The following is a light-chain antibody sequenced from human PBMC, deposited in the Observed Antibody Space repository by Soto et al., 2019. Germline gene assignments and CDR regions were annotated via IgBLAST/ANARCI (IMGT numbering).Light chain of an antibody. V-gene: IGLV2-11*01. Sequence: SALTQPRSVSGSPGQSVTISCTRTSSDVDNYNNVSWYQQHPGKAPKLLIYDVNKRPSGVPYRFSGSKSGNTAYLTISGLQVEDEAEYFCFSFTTTSTHVFGTGTKVTVL. CDR3: FSFTTTSTHV. CDR1: SSDVDNYNN. CDR2: DVN. J-gene: IGLJ1*01.